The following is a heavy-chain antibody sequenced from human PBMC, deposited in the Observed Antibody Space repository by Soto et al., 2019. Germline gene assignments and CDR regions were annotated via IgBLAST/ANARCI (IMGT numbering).Heavy chain of an antibody. CDR3: ARRTASRDYYYYYGMDV. D-gene: IGHD4-17*01. J-gene: IGHJ6*02. V-gene: IGHV5-51*01. CDR1: GYSFTSYW. CDR2: IYPGDSDT. Sequence: PGESLKISCTGVGYSFTSYWIGWVRQMPGKGLEWMGIIYPGDSDTRYSPSFQGQVTISADKSISTAYLQWSSLKASDTAMYYCARRTASRDYYYYYGMDVWGQGTTVTV.